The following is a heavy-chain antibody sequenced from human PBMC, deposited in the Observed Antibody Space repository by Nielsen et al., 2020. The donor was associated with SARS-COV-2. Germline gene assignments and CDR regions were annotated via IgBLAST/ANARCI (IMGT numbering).Heavy chain of an antibody. D-gene: IGHD5-18*01. CDR1: GYTFTSYY. V-gene: IGHV1-46*01. CDR2: INPSGGST. Sequence: ASVKVSCKASGYTFTSYYIHWVRLAPGQGLEWMGVINPSGGSTSYAQRFQGRVTMTRDTSTSTVYMELSSLRSEDTAVHYCAKTWIQGFQYYYYYYGLDVWGQGTTVTVSS. CDR3: AKTWIQGFQYYYYYYGLDV. J-gene: IGHJ6*02.